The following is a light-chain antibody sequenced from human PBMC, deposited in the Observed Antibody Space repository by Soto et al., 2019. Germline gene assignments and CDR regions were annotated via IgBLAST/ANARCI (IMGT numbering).Light chain of an antibody. CDR3: CSYAGSYTYV. CDR2: DVS. CDR1: SSDVGGYNY. J-gene: IGLJ1*01. Sequence: QSVLTQPLSVSGSPGQSVTTSCTGTSSDVGGYNYVSWYQQHPGKAPKLMIYDVSKRPSGVPDRFSGSKSGNTASLTISGLQAEDEADYYCCSYAGSYTYVFGTGTKVTVL. V-gene: IGLV2-11*01.